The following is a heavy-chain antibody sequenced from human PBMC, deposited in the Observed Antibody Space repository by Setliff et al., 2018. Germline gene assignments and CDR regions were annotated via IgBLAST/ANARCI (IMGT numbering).Heavy chain of an antibody. CDR3: ARSINGYQQRYDF. Sequence: GGSLRLSCAASGFFSRSYEMNWVRQTPGKGLEWVSYINSGGTKIYYADSVEGRFTISRDNGKNSLFLQMNSVRAEDTAVYYCARSINGYQQRYDFWGQGALVTVSS. CDR2: INSGGTKI. CDR1: GFFSRSYE. V-gene: IGHV3-48*03. D-gene: IGHD3-3*01. J-gene: IGHJ4*02.